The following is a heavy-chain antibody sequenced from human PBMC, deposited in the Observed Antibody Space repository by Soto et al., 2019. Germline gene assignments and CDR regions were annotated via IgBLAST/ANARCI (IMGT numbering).Heavy chain of an antibody. J-gene: IGHJ6*02. Sequence: SGPTLVNPTQTLTLTCTFSGFSLSTSGMRVSWIRQPPGKALEWLARIDWDDDKFYSTSLKTRLTISKDTSKNQVVLTMTNMDPVDTATYYCARDLMVRGVIITYYGMDVWGQGTTVPVSS. CDR1: GFSLSTSGMR. V-gene: IGHV2-70*04. CDR2: IDWDDDK. D-gene: IGHD3-10*01. CDR3: ARDLMVRGVIITYYGMDV.